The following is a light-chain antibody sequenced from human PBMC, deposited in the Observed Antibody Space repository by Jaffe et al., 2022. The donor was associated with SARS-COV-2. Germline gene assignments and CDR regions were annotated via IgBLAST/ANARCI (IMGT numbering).Light chain of an antibody. V-gene: IGLV2-23*02. CDR2: EVT. J-gene: IGLJ3*02. Sequence: QSALTQPASVSGSPGQSITIACTGTRSDIGTYYLVSWYQQHPGKGPKLILYEVTKRPSGVSSRFSGSNSGNTASLTISELQAEDEADYYCCSYAGSSWVFGGGTKLTVL. CDR3: CSYAGSSWV. CDR1: RSDIGTYYL.